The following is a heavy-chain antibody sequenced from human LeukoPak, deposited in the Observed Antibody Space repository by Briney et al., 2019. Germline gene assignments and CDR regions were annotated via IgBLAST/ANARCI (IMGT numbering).Heavy chain of an antibody. D-gene: IGHD3-10*01. CDR1: GYTFTGYY. V-gene: IGHV1-2*02. CDR2: INPNSGGT. CDR3: AGGPYGWS. J-gene: IGHJ5*02. Sequence: ASVKVSCKASGYTFTGYYMHWVRQAPGQGLEWMGWINPNSGGTNYAQKFQGRVTMTRDMSTSTVYMELSSLRSEDTAVYYCAGGPYGWSWGQGTLVTVSS.